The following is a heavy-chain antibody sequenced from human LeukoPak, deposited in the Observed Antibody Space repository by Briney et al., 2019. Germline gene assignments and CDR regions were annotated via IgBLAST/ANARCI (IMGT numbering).Heavy chain of an antibody. CDR3: AKNIGSGSYYKLYGMDV. V-gene: IGHV3-23*01. CDR1: GFTFSSYA. J-gene: IGHJ6*02. D-gene: IGHD3-10*01. Sequence: GGSLRLSCAASGFTFSSYAMSWVRQAPGKGLEWVSAISGSGGSTYYADSVKGRFTISRDNSKNTLYLQMNSLRAEDMAVYYCAKNIGSGSYYKLYGMDVWGQGTTVTVSS. CDR2: ISGSGGST.